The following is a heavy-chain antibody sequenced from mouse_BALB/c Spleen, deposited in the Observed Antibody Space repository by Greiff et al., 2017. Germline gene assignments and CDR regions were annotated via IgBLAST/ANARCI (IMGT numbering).Heavy chain of an antibody. CDR1: GFTFTDYY. Sequence: EVQLVESGGGLVQPGGSLRLSCATSGFTFTDYYMSWVRQPPGKALEWLGFIRNKANGYTTEYSASVKGRFTISRDNSQSILYLQMNTLRAEDSATYYCARDAGRFDYWGQGTTLTVSS. J-gene: IGHJ2*01. CDR2: IRNKANGYTT. V-gene: IGHV7-3*02. CDR3: ARDAGRFDY.